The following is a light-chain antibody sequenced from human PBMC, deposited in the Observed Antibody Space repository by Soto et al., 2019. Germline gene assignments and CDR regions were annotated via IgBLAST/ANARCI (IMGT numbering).Light chain of an antibody. CDR1: SSDVGGYNY. J-gene: IGLJ1*01. CDR3: CSYAGGYTFV. V-gene: IGLV2-11*01. CDR2: DVK. Sequence: QSALTQPRSVSGSPGQSVTLSCTGTSSDVGGYNYVNWYQQYPGKAPKVMIYDVKTRPSGVPDRFSGSKSGNTASLTISGLQAEDEADYYCCSYAGGYTFVFGTGTKVTVL.